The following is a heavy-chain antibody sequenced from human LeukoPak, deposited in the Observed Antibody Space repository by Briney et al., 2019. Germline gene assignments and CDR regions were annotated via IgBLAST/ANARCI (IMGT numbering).Heavy chain of an antibody. D-gene: IGHD3-3*01. CDR2: ISGSGGST. CDR3: SRRAFGVVPDY. Sequence: GGSLRLSCAASGSSFSRYAMSWVRQAPGKGLEWVSSISGSGGSTYYADSVKGRFTISRDNSKNTLYLQMNSLRAEDTAVYYCSRRAFGVVPDYWGQGTLVTVSS. J-gene: IGHJ4*02. CDR1: GSSFSRYA. V-gene: IGHV3-23*01.